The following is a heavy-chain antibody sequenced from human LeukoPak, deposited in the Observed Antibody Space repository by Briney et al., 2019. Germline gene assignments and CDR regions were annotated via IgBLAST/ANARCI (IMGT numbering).Heavy chain of an antibody. J-gene: IGHJ4*02. V-gene: IGHV1-18*04. CDR2: IGAYNGNT. CDR3: ARVEVSYDILTGYYGEADY. CDR1: GYTFTSYG. D-gene: IGHD3-9*01. Sequence: GASVKVSCKASGYTFTSYGISWVRQAPGQGLEWMGWIGAYNGNTNYAQKLQGRVTMTTDTSTSTAYMELRGLRSDDTAVYYCARVEVSYDILTGYYGEADYWGQGTLVTVSS.